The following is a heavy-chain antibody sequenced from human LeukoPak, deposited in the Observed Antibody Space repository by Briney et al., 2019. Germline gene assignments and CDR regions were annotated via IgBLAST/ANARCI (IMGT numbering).Heavy chain of an antibody. V-gene: IGHV1-46*01. Sequence: ASVKVSCKASGYTFTSYYMHWVRQAPGQGLEWMGIINPSGGSTSYAQKFQGRVTMTRDTSTSTVYMELSSPRSEDTAVYYCARAVAGWYYFDYWGQGTLVTVSS. CDR2: INPSGGST. D-gene: IGHD6-19*01. CDR1: GYTFTSYY. CDR3: ARAVAGWYYFDY. J-gene: IGHJ4*02.